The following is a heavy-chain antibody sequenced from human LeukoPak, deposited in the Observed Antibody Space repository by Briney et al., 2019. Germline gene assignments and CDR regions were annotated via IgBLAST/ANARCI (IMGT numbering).Heavy chain of an antibody. J-gene: IGHJ4*02. Sequence: PGGSLRLSCAASGFTFTSFGMQWVRQAAGKGLEWVSYISSASGSIYYADSVKGRFTISRDNAKNSLYLQMNSLRAEDTAVYYCARVLAVAGTVDYWGQGTLVTVSS. CDR1: GFTFTSFG. D-gene: IGHD6-19*01. V-gene: IGHV3-48*04. CDR2: ISSASGSI. CDR3: ARVLAVAGTVDY.